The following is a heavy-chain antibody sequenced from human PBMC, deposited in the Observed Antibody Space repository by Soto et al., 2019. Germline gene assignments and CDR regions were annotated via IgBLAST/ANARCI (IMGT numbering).Heavy chain of an antibody. CDR3: ARRLEMATSFNWYFDL. CDR1: GFTFSDYY. J-gene: IGHJ2*01. V-gene: IGHV3-11*06. D-gene: IGHD5-12*01. CDR2: ISSSSSYT. Sequence: GGSLRLSCAASGFTFSDYYMSWIRQAPGKGLEWVSYISSSSSYTNYADSVKGRFTISRDNAKNSLYLQMNSLRAEDTAVYYCARRLEMATSFNWYFDLWGRGTLVTVSS.